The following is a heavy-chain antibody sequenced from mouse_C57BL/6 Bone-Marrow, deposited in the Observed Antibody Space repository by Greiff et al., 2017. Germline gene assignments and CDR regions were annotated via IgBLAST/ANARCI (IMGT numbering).Heavy chain of an antibody. J-gene: IGHJ3*01. CDR3: TKGGLNWDRFAY. Sequence: VQLQQSGAELVRPGASVKLSCTASGFNIKDDYMHWVKQRPEQGLEWIGWIDPENGDTAYASKFQGKATITADTSSNTAYLQLSSLTSEDTAVYYCTKGGLNWDRFAYWGQGTLVTVSA. D-gene: IGHD4-1*01. V-gene: IGHV14-4*01. CDR1: GFNIKDDY. CDR2: IDPENGDT.